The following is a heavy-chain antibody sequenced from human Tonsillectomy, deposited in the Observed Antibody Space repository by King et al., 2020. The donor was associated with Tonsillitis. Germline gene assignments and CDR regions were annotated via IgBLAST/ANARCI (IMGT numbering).Heavy chain of an antibody. CDR3: AKDRVRLEWSQIDY. CDR1: GFTFRNYA. J-gene: IGHJ4*02. CDR2: ISYDGSNK. D-gene: IGHD3-3*01. V-gene: IGHV3-30*18. Sequence: VQLVESGGGVVQPGRSLRLSCAASGFTFRNYAMHWVRQAPGKGLEWVAVISYDGSNKYYEDSVKGRFTISRDNSKNTLYLQMNSLRAEDTAVYYCAKDRVRLEWSQIDYWGQGTLVTVSS.